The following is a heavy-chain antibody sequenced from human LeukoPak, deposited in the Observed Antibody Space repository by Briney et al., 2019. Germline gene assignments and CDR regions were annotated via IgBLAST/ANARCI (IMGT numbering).Heavy chain of an antibody. D-gene: IGHD6-19*01. CDR2: ISGSGGST. CDR3: AKDRSGGGDYYFGMDV. V-gene: IGHV3-23*01. Sequence: GGSLRLSCAAAGLTFSNYAMSWVRQAPGKGLEWVSSISGSGGSTYYADSVKGRFTISRDNSQNTLYLQMNSLRAEDTAVYNCAKDRSGGGDYYFGMDVWGPGTTVTVSS. J-gene: IGHJ6*02. CDR1: GLTFSNYA.